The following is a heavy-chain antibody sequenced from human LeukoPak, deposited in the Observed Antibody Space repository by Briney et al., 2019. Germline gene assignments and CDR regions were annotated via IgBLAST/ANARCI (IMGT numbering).Heavy chain of an antibody. D-gene: IGHD1-1*01. CDR1: GFTFSSYG. J-gene: IGHJ6*03. V-gene: IGHV3-33*06. CDR3: AKDEAVQGRRCMDV. CDR2: IWYDGSNK. Sequence: GGSLRLSCAASGFTFSSYGMHWVRQAPGKGLEWVAVIWYDGSNKYYADSVKGRFTISRDNSKNTLYLQMNSLRAEDTAVYYCAKDEAVQGRRCMDVWGKGTTVTVSS.